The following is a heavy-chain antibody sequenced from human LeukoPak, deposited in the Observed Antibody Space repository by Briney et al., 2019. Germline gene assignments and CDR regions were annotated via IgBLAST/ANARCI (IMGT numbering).Heavy chain of an antibody. CDR2: SDHSGST. Sequence: SETLSLTCTVSGGSISSYYWSWIRQPPGKGLEWIGESDHSGSTNYNPSLKSRVTVSVDTSKNQFSLKVTSVTAADTAVYYCARARGTVAIDFWGQGTLVTVSS. D-gene: IGHD6-19*01. CDR3: ARARGTVAIDF. V-gene: IGHV4-34*01. J-gene: IGHJ4*02. CDR1: GGSISSYY.